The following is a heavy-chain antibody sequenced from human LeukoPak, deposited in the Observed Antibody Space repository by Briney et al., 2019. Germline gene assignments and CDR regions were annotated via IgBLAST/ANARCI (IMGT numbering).Heavy chain of an antibody. CDR2: VVTYGGDT. J-gene: IGHJ5*01. D-gene: IGHD3-22*01. CDR3: ARDLWNFYDDSGYNRDFDS. V-gene: IGHV1-18*01. CDR1: AGTFSSYT. Sequence: ASVKVSCKASAGTFSSYTISWVRHAPGQGLEWMGLVVTYGGDTYYAQKFQGRINVTTDTSTSTVYMELQNLRSDDTAVYYCARDLWNFYDDSGYNRDFDSWGQGTLVTVSS.